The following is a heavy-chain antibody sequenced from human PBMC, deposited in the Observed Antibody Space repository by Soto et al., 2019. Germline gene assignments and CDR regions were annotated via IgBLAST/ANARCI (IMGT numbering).Heavy chain of an antibody. D-gene: IGHD3-22*01. CDR1: GYSISSGYY. J-gene: IGHJ4*02. CDR2: IYHSGST. V-gene: IGHV4-38-2*01. CDR3: ARVPAYYDSSGYYYGVQYYFDY. Sequence: ETLSLTCAVSGYSISSGYYWGWIRQPPGKGLEWIGSIYHSGSTYYNPSLKSRVTISVDTSKNQFSLKLSSVTAADTAVYYCARVPAYYDSSGYYYGVQYYFDYWGQGTLVTVSS.